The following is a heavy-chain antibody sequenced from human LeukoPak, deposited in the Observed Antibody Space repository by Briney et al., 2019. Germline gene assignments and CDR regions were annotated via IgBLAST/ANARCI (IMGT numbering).Heavy chain of an antibody. CDR3: AREVLTGTFDY. V-gene: IGHV1-46*01. J-gene: IGHJ4*02. Sequence: GASVKVSCKASGYTFTSYYMHWVRQAPGQGLEWMGMINPSGGSTSYAQKFQGRVTMTRDTSTSTVYMELSSLRSEDTAVYYCAREVLTGTFDYWGQGTLVTVSS. CDR2: INPSGGST. D-gene: IGHD5/OR15-5a*01. CDR1: GYTFTSYY.